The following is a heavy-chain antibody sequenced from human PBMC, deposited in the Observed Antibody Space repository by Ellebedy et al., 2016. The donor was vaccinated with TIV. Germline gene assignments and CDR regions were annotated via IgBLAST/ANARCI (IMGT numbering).Heavy chain of an antibody. D-gene: IGHD6-19*01. Sequence: ASVKVSCKASGYTFTGYYMHWVRQAPGQGLEWMGWISAYNGNTNYAQKLQGRVTMTTDTSTSTAYMELRSLRSDDTAVYYCARDSSSFAFDIWGQGTMVTVSS. V-gene: IGHV1-18*04. CDR1: GYTFTGYY. J-gene: IGHJ3*02. CDR2: ISAYNGNT. CDR3: ARDSSSFAFDI.